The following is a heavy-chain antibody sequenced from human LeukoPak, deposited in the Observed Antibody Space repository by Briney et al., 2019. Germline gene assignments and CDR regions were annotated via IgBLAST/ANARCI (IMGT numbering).Heavy chain of an antibody. V-gene: IGHV3-23*01. Sequence: QPGGSLRLSCAASGFTFSSYVMSWVRQAPGKGLEWVSAISGSGGSTYYADSVKGRSTISRDNSKNTLYLQMNSLRAEDTAVYYCAKGRGYSGYDPSFDYWGQGTLVTVSS. D-gene: IGHD5-12*01. CDR2: ISGSGGST. CDR1: GFTFSSYV. CDR3: AKGRGYSGYDPSFDY. J-gene: IGHJ4*02.